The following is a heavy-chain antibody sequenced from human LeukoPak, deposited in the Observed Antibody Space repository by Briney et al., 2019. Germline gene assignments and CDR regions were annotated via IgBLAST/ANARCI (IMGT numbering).Heavy chain of an antibody. CDR2: FYYSGST. V-gene: IGHV4-39*07. D-gene: IGHD2-2*01. CDR1: GGSISSSSYY. Sequence: PSETLSLTCAVSGGSISSSSYYWGWIRQPPGKGLEWIGSFYYSGSTYYNPSLKSRVTISVDTSKNQFSLKLSSVTAADTAVYYCARDQVVVPAARGYYYYGMDVWGQGTTVTVSS. J-gene: IGHJ6*02. CDR3: ARDQVVVPAARGYYYYGMDV.